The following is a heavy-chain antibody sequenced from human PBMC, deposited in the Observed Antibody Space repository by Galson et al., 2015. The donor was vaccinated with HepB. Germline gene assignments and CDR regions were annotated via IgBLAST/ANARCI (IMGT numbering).Heavy chain of an antibody. J-gene: IGHJ6*03. V-gene: IGHV3-74*01. Sequence: SLRLSCAASGFTFSNYWMHWVRQAPGKGLVWVSRINGALTITNYADSVKGQFTIFRDNARNTLYLQMNSLRVEDTAVYYCVRENIAASMDVWGKGTTVTISS. D-gene: IGHD6-13*01. CDR1: GFTFSNYW. CDR3: VRENIAASMDV. CDR2: INGALTIT.